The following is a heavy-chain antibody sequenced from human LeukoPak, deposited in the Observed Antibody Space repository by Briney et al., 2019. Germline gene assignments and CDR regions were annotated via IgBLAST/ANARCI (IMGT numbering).Heavy chain of an antibody. D-gene: IGHD3-22*01. CDR2: ISAYNGNT. Sequence: ASVKVSCKASGYTFTSYGISWVRQAPGQGLEWMGWISAYNGNTNYAQKLQGRVTMTTDTSTSTAYMELRSLRSDDTAVYYCARVRGPRGYDSSGYYFYYFDYWGQGTLVTVSS. V-gene: IGHV1-18*01. J-gene: IGHJ4*02. CDR3: ARVRGPRGYDSSGYYFYYFDY. CDR1: GYTFTSYG.